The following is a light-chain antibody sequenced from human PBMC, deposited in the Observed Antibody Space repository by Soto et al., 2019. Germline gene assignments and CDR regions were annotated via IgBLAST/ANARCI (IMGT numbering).Light chain of an antibody. Sequence: QSALTQPASVSGSPGQSITISCTGTSSDVGGYNYVSWYQQHPGKAPKFMIYDVSNRPSGVSNRFSGSKSDNTASLTISGLQAVDQADYYCSSYTTSNTRQIVFGTGTKLTVL. CDR3: SSYTTSNTRQIV. V-gene: IGLV2-14*01. J-gene: IGLJ1*01. CDR2: DVS. CDR1: SSDVGGYNY.